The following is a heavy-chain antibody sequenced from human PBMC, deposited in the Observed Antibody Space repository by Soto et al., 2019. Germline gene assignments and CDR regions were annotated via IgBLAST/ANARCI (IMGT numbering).Heavy chain of an antibody. CDR3: AKEHYTEAGIDY. J-gene: IGHJ4*02. CDR1: GFTFSDYA. CDR2: ISGSGTST. D-gene: IGHD3-3*01. Sequence: PVGSLRLSCAASGFTFSDYAMSWVRQAPGKGLEWVSAISGSGTSTYYADSVRGRFTISRDNSKSTVFLQMNSLRAEDTAVFYCAKEHYTEAGIDYWGQGTLVTVSS. V-gene: IGHV3-23*01.